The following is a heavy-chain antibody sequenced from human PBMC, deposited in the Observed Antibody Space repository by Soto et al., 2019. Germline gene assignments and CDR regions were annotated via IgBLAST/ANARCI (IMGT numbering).Heavy chain of an antibody. D-gene: IGHD4-17*01. CDR1: GFTFSSYA. Sequence: GGSLRLSCAASGFTFSSYAMSWVRQAPGKGLEWVSAISGSGGSTYYADSVKGRFTISRDNSKNTPYLQMNSLRAEDTAVYYCAKDNRRYGDYLYYFDYWGQGTLVTVSS. CDR3: AKDNRRYGDYLYYFDY. J-gene: IGHJ4*02. V-gene: IGHV3-23*01. CDR2: ISGSGGST.